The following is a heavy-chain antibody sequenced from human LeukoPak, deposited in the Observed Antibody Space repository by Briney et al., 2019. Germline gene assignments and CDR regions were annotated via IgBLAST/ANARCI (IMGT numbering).Heavy chain of an antibody. Sequence: SETLSLTCTVSGGSISSYYWSWIRQPAGKGLEWIGRIYTSGSTNYNPSLKSRVTMSVDTSKNQFSLKLSSVTAADTAVYYCARMWEPSRHVGAFDIWGQGTMVTVSS. CDR1: GGSISSYY. CDR3: ARMWEPSRHVGAFDI. J-gene: IGHJ3*02. D-gene: IGHD1-26*01. CDR2: IYTSGST. V-gene: IGHV4-4*07.